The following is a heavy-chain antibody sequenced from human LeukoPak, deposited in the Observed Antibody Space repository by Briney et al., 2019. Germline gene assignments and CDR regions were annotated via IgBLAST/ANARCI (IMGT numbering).Heavy chain of an antibody. Sequence: PGRSLRLSCAGSGFTFSNYGIHWVRQAPGKGLEWLTSISYDGSLKYYADSVRGRFTISRDNSKNTLYLQMNSLRTEDTAAYYCAKVSSEKQLWLPFDYWGQGTLVTVSS. CDR2: ISYDGSLK. V-gene: IGHV3-30*18. CDR3: AKVSSEKQLWLPFDY. D-gene: IGHD5-18*01. J-gene: IGHJ4*02. CDR1: GFTFSNYG.